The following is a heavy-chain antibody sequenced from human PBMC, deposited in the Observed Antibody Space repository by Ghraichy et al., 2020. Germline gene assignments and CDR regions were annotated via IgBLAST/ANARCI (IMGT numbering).Heavy chain of an antibody. CDR1: GFTFSSYA. V-gene: IGHV3-23*01. D-gene: IGHD3-10*01. Sequence: GGSLRLSCAASGFTFSSYAMTWVRQAPGKWLEWVSSISGSGGTTYYADSVKGRFTISRDNSKNTVYLQMNSLRAEDMAVYYCAKDGVLGWGFGEFMYYFDYWGQGTLVTVSS. J-gene: IGHJ4*02. CDR3: AKDGVLGWGFGEFMYYFDY. CDR2: ISGSGGTT.